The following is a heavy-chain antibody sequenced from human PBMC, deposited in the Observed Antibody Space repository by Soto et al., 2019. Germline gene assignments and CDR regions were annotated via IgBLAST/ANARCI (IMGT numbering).Heavy chain of an antibody. Sequence: SVKVSCKASGGTFSSYAISWVRQAPGQGLEWMGGIIPIFGTANYAQKFQGRVTITADESTSTAYMELSSLRSEDTAVYYCARGYCSGGSCYSIDYWGQGTLVTVSS. CDR2: IIPIFGTA. D-gene: IGHD2-15*01. V-gene: IGHV1-69*13. J-gene: IGHJ4*02. CDR3: ARGYCSGGSCYSIDY. CDR1: GGTFSSYA.